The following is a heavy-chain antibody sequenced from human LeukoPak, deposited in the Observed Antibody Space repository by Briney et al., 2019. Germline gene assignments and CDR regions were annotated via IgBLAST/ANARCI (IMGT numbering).Heavy chain of an antibody. CDR3: AREHPYYYGSGSYGGMDV. CDR2: ISSSSSYT. V-gene: IGHV3-11*06. Sequence: GGSLRLSCAASGFTFSDYYMSWIRQAPGKGLEWVSYISSSSSYTNYADSVKGRFTISRDNAKNPLYLQMNSLRAEDTAVYYCAREHPYYYGSGSYGGMDVWGKGTTVTVSS. D-gene: IGHD3-10*01. CDR1: GFTFSDYY. J-gene: IGHJ6*04.